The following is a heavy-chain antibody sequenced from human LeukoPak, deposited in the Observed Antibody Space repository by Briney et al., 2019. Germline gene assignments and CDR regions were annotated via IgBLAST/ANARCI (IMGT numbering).Heavy chain of an antibody. Sequence: PGGSLRLSCAASGFTFSSYWMSWVRQAPGKGLEWVANIKQDGSEKYYVDSVKGRFTISRDNAKNSLYLQMNSLRAEDTAVYYCATTHLYYDFWSGYYNGGDAFDIWGQGTMVTVSS. CDR1: GFTFSSYW. J-gene: IGHJ3*02. V-gene: IGHV3-7*01. CDR2: IKQDGSEK. CDR3: ATTHLYYDFWSGYYNGGDAFDI. D-gene: IGHD3-3*01.